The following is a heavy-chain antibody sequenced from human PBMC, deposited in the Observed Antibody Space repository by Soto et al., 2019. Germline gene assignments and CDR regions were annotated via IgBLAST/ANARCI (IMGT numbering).Heavy chain of an antibody. Sequence: QVQVVESGGGVVRPGRSLRLSCAASGFNFNNYAMHWVRQAPGKGLEWVAVVSFDGTNTYYADSVKGRFTISRDSSNNTVSLQMNGLTSEDTAAYYCAKAGWGGDYYYGLDVWGQGIMVTVAS. CDR2: VSFDGTNT. CDR3: AKAGWGGDYYYGLDV. V-gene: IGHV3-30*18. J-gene: IGHJ6*02. D-gene: IGHD2-21*01. CDR1: GFNFNNYA.